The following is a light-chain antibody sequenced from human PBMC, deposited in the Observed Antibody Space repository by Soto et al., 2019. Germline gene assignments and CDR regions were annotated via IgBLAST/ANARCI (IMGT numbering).Light chain of an antibody. V-gene: IGKV1-33*01. Sequence: DIQMTQSPSSLSASVGDRVTITCQASHALRKYVNWYQQKPGKAPKLLIYDASNMETEVSSRFTGSGAGPDFTFTISSLQPEDIATYYCQQYEIFPITFGQGTRLEIK. CDR1: HALRKY. CDR3: QQYEIFPIT. J-gene: IGKJ5*01. CDR2: DAS.